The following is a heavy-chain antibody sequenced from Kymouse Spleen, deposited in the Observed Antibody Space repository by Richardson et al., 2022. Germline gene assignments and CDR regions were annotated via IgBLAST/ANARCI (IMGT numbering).Heavy chain of an antibody. J-gene: IGHJ4*02. CDR3: ASSNWGSGYYFDY. CDR2: INHSGST. V-gene: IGHV4-34*01. D-gene: IGHD7-27*02. Sequence: QVQLQQWGAGLLKPSETLSLTCAVYGGSFSGYYWSWIRQPPGKGLEWIGEINHSGSTNYNPSLKSRVTISVDTSKNQFSLKLSSVTAADTAVYYCASSNWGSGYYFDYWGQGTLVTVSS. CDR1: GGSFSGYY.